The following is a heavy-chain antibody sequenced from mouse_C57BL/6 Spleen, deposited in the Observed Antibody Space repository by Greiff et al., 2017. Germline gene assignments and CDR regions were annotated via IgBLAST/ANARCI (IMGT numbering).Heavy chain of an antibody. CDR1: GYTFTSYW. Sequence: QVQLQQPGAELVKPGASVKLSCKASGYTFTSYWMHWVKQRPGQGLEWIGMIHPNSGSTNYNEKFKSKATLTVDKSSSTAYMQLSSLTSEDSAVYYWARAGGSSYDFDYWGQGTTLTVSS. D-gene: IGHD1-1*01. V-gene: IGHV1-64*01. CDR2: IHPNSGST. CDR3: ARAGGSSYDFDY. J-gene: IGHJ2*01.